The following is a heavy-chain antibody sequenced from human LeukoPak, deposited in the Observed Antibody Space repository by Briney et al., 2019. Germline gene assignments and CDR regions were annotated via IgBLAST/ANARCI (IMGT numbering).Heavy chain of an antibody. V-gene: IGHV3-21*04. J-gene: IGHJ4*02. CDR1: GFTFSSYS. Sequence: GGSLRLSCAASGFTFSSYSMNWVRQAPGKGLEWVSSISSSSSYIYYADSVKGRFTISRDNAKNSLYLQMNSLRAEDTAVYYCAKPSIWCSGGSCYSGLFDYWGQGTLVTVSS. CDR2: ISSSSSYI. CDR3: AKPSIWCSGGSCYSGLFDY. D-gene: IGHD2-15*01.